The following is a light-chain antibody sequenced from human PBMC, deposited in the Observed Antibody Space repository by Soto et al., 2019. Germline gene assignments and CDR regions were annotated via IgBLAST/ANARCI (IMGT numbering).Light chain of an antibody. CDR2: GAS. V-gene: IGKV3-15*01. CDR1: QSVSSN. Sequence: EIVMTQSPATLSVSPGERATLSCRASQSVSSNLAWYQQKPGQAPRLLIYGASTRATGIPARFSGSGSGTECTLTIRSLQSEAFEVYYCQQYNNWPPPLTVGGGTKVEIK. CDR3: QQYNNWPPPLT. J-gene: IGKJ4*01.